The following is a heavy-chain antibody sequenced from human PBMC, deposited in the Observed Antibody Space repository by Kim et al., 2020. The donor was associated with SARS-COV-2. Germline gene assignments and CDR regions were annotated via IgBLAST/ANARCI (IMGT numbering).Heavy chain of an antibody. D-gene: IGHD3-10*01. J-gene: IGHJ4*02. Sequence: ADSVKGRFTISRDNSKNTLYLQMNSLRAEDTAVYYCAREGVGVNPYYFDYWGQGTLVTVSS. CDR3: AREGVGVNPYYFDY. V-gene: IGHV3-33*01.